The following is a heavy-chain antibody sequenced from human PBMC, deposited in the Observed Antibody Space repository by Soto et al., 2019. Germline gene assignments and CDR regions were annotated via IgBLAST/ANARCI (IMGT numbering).Heavy chain of an antibody. J-gene: IGHJ4*02. D-gene: IGHD1-1*01. V-gene: IGHV4-34*01. CDR1: GGSFSGYY. CDR3: TRGGNAYKNGH. CDR2: INHSGST. Sequence: PSETLSLTCAVYGGSFSGYYWTWIRQPPGTGLEWIGEINHSGSTNYNPSLKSRVTISVDTSKNQFSLKLTSVTAADTAVYYCTRGGNAYKNGHWGQGTRVTVPQ.